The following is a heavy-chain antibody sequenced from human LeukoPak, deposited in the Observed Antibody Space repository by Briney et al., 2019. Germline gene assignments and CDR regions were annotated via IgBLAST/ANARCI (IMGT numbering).Heavy chain of an antibody. V-gene: IGHV4-39*01. Sequence: SETLSLTCTVSGGSISSTSYYWGWIRQPPGKGLEWIGTIYYGESTYYNPSLKSRVTISVDTSKSQFSLKLSSVTAADTAVYYCARASYSYDINGWVPFDYWGQGTLVTVSS. CDR2: IYYGEST. CDR1: GGSISSTSYY. D-gene: IGHD3-22*01. J-gene: IGHJ4*02. CDR3: ARASYSYDINGWVPFDY.